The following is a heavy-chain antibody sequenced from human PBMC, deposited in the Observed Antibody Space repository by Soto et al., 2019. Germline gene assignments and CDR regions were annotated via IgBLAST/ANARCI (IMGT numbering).Heavy chain of an antibody. D-gene: IGHD6-19*01. Sequence: GGSLRLSCAASGFTFSSYSMNWVRQAPGKGLEWVSVLYSDGSSYYADSVKGRFTISRDNSKNTLYLQMNSLRAEDTAVYYCASGTTGGIAVERPFDIWGQGTMVTVSS. CDR1: GFTFSSYS. J-gene: IGHJ3*02. V-gene: IGHV3-66*01. CDR2: LYSDGSS. CDR3: ASGTTGGIAVERPFDI.